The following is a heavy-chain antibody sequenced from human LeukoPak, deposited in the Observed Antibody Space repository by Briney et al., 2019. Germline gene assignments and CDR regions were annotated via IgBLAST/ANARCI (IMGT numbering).Heavy chain of an antibody. D-gene: IGHD5-24*01. J-gene: IGHJ3*02. Sequence: PGGSLRLSCAASGFTFSSYSMNWVRQAPGKGLEWVSSISSSSSYIYYADSVRGRFTISRDDAKNTLYLEMNSLRAEDTAVYYCAREWHDAFDIWGQGTMVTVSS. CDR1: GFTFSSYS. V-gene: IGHV3-21*01. CDR2: ISSSSSYI. CDR3: AREWHDAFDI.